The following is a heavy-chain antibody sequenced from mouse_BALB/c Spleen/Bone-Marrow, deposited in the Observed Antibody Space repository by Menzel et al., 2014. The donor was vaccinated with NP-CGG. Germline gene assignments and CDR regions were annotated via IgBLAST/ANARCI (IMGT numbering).Heavy chain of an antibody. CDR3: ARSDGYRDMDY. D-gene: IGHD2-3*01. J-gene: IGHJ4*01. V-gene: IGHV1-82*01. CDR2: IYPGDGDT. Sequence: VKVVDSGPELVKPGASVKISCKASGYAFSSSWMNWVKQRPGQGLEWIGRIYPGDGDTKYNGKFKGKATLTADKSSSTAYMQLSSLTSVDSAVYFCARSDGYRDMDYWGQGTSVTVSS. CDR1: GYAFSSSW.